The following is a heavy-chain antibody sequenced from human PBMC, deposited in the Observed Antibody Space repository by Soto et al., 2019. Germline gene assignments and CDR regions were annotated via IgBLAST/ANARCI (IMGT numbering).Heavy chain of an antibody. CDR3: ARYRREAVAGYTLDN. Sequence: SETLSLTCTVSGGSISSNYWTWIRQPPGKGLEWIGYVYNSGSTNYNPSLKSRVTISEHTSKSQSSLKVNSMTAADTAVYYCARYRREAVAGYTLDNWGQGSLVTVPS. CDR2: VYNSGST. J-gene: IGHJ4*02. D-gene: IGHD6-13*01. CDR1: GGSISSNY. V-gene: IGHV4-59*01.